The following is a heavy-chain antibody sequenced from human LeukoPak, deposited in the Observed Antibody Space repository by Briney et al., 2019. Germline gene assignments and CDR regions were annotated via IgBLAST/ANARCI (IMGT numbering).Heavy chain of an antibody. V-gene: IGHV3-7*01. D-gene: IGHD3-3*01. CDR1: VFTFSSYC. CDR3: ARTLTSFGVVIPFDY. CDR2: IKQDGSEK. Sequence: PGGSLRLSCAASVFTFSSYCMSWVRPAPGKGLEWVANIKQDGSEKYYVDSVKGRFTITRDNAKNSLYLQMNSLRAEDTAVYYCARTLTSFGVVIPFDYWGQGTLVTVSS. J-gene: IGHJ4*02.